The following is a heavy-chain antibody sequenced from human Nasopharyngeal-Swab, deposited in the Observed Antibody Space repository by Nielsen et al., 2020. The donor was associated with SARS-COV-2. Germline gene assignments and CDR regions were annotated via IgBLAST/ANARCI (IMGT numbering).Heavy chain of an antibody. CDR3: AREGDRSGYVDY. V-gene: IGHV3-11*04. CDR2: ISSSGSTI. D-gene: IGHD3-22*01. J-gene: IGHJ4*02. Sequence: VRQMPGKGLERVSYISSSGSTIYYADSLKGRFTISRDNAKNSLYLQMNSLRAEDTAVYYCAREGDRSGYVDYWGQGTLVTVSS.